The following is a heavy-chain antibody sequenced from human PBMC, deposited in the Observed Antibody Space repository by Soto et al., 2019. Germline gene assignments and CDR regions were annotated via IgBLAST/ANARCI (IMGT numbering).Heavy chain of an antibody. CDR3: ARVDTAMVTDYYYGMDV. D-gene: IGHD5-18*01. Sequence: GASVKVSCKASGGTFSSYAISWVRQAPGQGLEWMGGIIPIFGTANYAQKFQGRVTITADKSTSTAYMELSSLRSEDTAVYYCARVDTAMVTDYYYGMDVWGQGTTVTVSS. V-gene: IGHV1-69*06. CDR1: GGTFSSYA. J-gene: IGHJ6*02. CDR2: IIPIFGTA.